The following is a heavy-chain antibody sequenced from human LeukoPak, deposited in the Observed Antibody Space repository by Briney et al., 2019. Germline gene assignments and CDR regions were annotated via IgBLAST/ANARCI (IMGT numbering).Heavy chain of an antibody. CDR3: ARKNWGSDHYFDY. J-gene: IGHJ4*02. D-gene: IGHD7-27*01. V-gene: IGHV4-59*01. Sequence: PSETLSLTCTVSGGSISSYYWSWIRQPPGKGLEWIGYIYHSGSTYYNPSLKSRVTISVDRSKNQFSLKLSSVTAADTAMYYCARKNWGSDHYFDYWGQGILVTVSS. CDR2: IYHSGST. CDR1: GGSISSYY.